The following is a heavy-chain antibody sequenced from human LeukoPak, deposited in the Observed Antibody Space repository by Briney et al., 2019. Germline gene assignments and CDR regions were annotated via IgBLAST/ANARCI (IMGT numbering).Heavy chain of an antibody. CDR1: GGSISSYY. CDR2: IYYSGST. D-gene: IGHD5-12*01. CDR3: ARSVATIHFDY. J-gene: IGHJ4*02. Sequence: PSETLSLTCTVYGGSISSYYWSWIRQPPGKGLEWIGYIYYSGSTNYNPSLKSRVTISVDTSKNQFSLKLSSVTAADTAVYYCARSVATIHFDYWGQGTLVTASS. V-gene: IGHV4-59*01.